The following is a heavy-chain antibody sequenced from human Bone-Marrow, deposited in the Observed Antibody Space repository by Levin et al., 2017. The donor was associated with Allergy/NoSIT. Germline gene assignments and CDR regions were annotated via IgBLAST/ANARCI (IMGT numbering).Heavy chain of an antibody. V-gene: IGHV4-59*08. J-gene: IGHJ6*03. Sequence: RASETLSLTCTVSGGSISSYYWSWIRQPPGKGLEWIGYIYYSGSTNYNPSLKSRVTISVDTSKNQFSLKLSSVTAADTAVYYCARLGYGSGSYYAPYYYYMDGWGKGTTVTVSS. CDR3: ARLGYGSGSYYAPYYYYMDG. CDR2: IYYSGST. CDR1: GGSISSYY. D-gene: IGHD3-10*01.